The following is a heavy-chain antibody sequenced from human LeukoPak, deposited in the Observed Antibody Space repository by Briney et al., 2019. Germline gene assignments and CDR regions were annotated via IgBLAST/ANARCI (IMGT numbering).Heavy chain of an antibody. Sequence: ASETLSLTRTVSGYSISSGYYWGWIRQPPGKGLAWIGSIYHSGSTYYNPSLKSRVTISVDTSKNQFSLKLSSVTAADTAVYYCARAPSGYSYGTPFDYWGQGTLVTVSS. CDR3: ARAPSGYSYGTPFDY. V-gene: IGHV4-38-2*02. D-gene: IGHD5-18*01. CDR2: IYHSGST. CDR1: GYSISSGYY. J-gene: IGHJ4*02.